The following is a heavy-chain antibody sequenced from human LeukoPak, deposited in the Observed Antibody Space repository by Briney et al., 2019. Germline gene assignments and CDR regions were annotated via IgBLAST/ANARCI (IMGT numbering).Heavy chain of an antibody. D-gene: IGHD3-22*01. J-gene: IGHJ5*02. V-gene: IGHV1-69*05. Sequence: ASVTASFKASGGTFSIYAISWVRQAPGQGLEWMGGIIPIFGTANYAQKFQGRVTITTDESTSTAYMELSSLRSEDTAVYYCAREGGSYDSSGYYYSGMSNWFDPWGQGTLVTVSS. CDR3: AREGGSYDSSGYYYSGMSNWFDP. CDR1: GGTFSIYA. CDR2: IIPIFGTA.